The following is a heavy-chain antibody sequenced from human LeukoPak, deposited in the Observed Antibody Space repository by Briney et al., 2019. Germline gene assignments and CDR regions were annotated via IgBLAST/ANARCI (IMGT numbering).Heavy chain of an antibody. CDR2: ISISGTYI. CDR3: SRDISATTRAYDY. V-gene: IGHV3-21*01. CDR1: GFILSDYN. D-gene: IGHD1-26*01. Sequence: PGGSLRLSCAASGFILSDYNMNWVRRAPGKGLEWVSFISISGTYITYADSVKGRFTISRENAKNSLYLQMNSLRAEDTAVYYCSRDISATTRAYDYWGQGTLVTVSS. J-gene: IGHJ4*02.